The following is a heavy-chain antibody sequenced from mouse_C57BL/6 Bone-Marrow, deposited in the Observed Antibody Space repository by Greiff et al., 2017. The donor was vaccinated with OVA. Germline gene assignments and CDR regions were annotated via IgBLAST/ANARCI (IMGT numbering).Heavy chain of an antibody. D-gene: IGHD2-5*01. CDR2: FYPGSGSI. CDR3: ARRLYSNYGY. Sequence: QVQLQQSGAELVKPGASVKLSCKASGYTFTEYTIHWVKQRSGQGLEWIGWFYPGSGSIKYNEKFKDKATLTVDTSSSTAYMQLSSLTSEDSAVYYCARRLYSNYGYWGQGTTLTVSS. V-gene: IGHV1-62-2*01. CDR1: GYTFTEYT. J-gene: IGHJ2*01.